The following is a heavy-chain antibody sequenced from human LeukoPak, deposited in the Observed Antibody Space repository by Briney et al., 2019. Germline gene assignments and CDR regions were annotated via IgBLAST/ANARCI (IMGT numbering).Heavy chain of an antibody. CDR2: IYYSGST. CDR1: GGSISSSSYY. Sequence: SETLSLNCTVSGGSISSSSYYWGWIRQPPGKGLEWIGSIYYSGSTYYNPSLKSRVTISVDTSKNQFSLKLSSVTAADTAVYYCARGRLLLDYWGQGTLVTVSS. D-gene: IGHD2-21*02. J-gene: IGHJ4*02. V-gene: IGHV4-39*07. CDR3: ARGRLLLDY.